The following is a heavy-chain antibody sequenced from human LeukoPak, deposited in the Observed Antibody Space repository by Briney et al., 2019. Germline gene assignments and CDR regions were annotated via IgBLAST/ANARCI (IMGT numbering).Heavy chain of an antibody. J-gene: IGHJ4*02. Sequence: GGSLRLSCAASGFTFSSYDMHWVRQATGKGLEWVSAIGTAGDTYYPGSVKGRFTISRENAKNSLYLQMNSLRAGDTAVYYCARVKNTIFGVTPPDYWGQGTLVTVSS. CDR2: IGTAGDT. D-gene: IGHD3-3*01. V-gene: IGHV3-13*01. CDR3: ARVKNTIFGVTPPDY. CDR1: GFTFSSYD.